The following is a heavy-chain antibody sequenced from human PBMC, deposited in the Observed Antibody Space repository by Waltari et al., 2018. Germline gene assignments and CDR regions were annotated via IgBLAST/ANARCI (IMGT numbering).Heavy chain of an antibody. D-gene: IGHD1-26*01. CDR2: IYYSGST. CDR3: ARHIGGGVSYHDAFDI. CDR1: GGSISSSSYY. Sequence: QLQLQESGPGLVKPSETLSLTCTVSGGSISSSSYYWGWIRQPPGKGLEWIGSIYYSGSTYYNPSLKSRVTISVDTSKNQFSLKLSSVTAADTAVYYCARHIGGGVSYHDAFDIWGQGTMVTVSS. V-gene: IGHV4-39*01. J-gene: IGHJ3*02.